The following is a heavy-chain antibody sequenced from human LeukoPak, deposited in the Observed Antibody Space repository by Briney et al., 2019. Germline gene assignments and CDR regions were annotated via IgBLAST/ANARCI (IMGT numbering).Heavy chain of an antibody. V-gene: IGHV4-38-2*02. D-gene: IGHD4-17*01. CDR3: ARDGHDYGDQKGYDY. J-gene: IGHJ4*02. CDR2: IYHSGST. CDR1: GYSISSGYY. Sequence: SETLSLTCTVSGYSISSGYYWGWIRQPPGKGLEWIGSIYHSGSTYYNPSLKSRVTISVDTSKNQFSLKLSSVTAADTAVYYCARDGHDYGDQKGYDYWGQGTLVTVSP.